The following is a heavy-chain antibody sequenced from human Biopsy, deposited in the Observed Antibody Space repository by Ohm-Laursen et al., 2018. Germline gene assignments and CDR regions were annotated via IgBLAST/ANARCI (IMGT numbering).Heavy chain of an antibody. V-gene: IGHV3-11*01. J-gene: IGHJ6*02. D-gene: IGHD4-23*01. CDR1: GFSFSDYH. Sequence: SLRLSCSASGFSFSDYHMRWIRQAPGRGLEWVSYISGGGTIYYGFSMKGRVTISRDNAKNSLYLQMHNLRAEDTAVYYCARDTRWSPYSMDVWGQGTTVTVSS. CDR3: ARDTRWSPYSMDV. CDR2: ISGGGTI.